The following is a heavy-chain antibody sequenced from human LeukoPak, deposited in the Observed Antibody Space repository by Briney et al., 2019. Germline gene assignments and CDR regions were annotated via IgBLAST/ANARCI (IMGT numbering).Heavy chain of an antibody. V-gene: IGHV3-23*01. Sequence: LPGGSLRLSCAASGFTFSSYAMSWVRQAPGKGLEWVSAISGSGGSTYYADSVKGRFTISRDNSKNTLYLQMNSLRAEDTAVYYCAKDLRIDTAMVMEGRFDYWGQGTLVTVSS. CDR2: ISGSGGST. D-gene: IGHD5-18*01. J-gene: IGHJ4*02. CDR1: GFTFSSYA. CDR3: AKDLRIDTAMVMEGRFDY.